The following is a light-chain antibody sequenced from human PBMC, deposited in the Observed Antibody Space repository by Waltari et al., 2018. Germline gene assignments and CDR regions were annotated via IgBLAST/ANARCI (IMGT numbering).Light chain of an antibody. CDR2: GAS. Sequence: EIVLTQSPGTLSLSPGERATLSCRASQSVSSSYLAWYQQKPGQAPSLLIYGASSRATGIPDRFSGSWSGTDFTLTISRLEPEDFAVYYCQQYGSSPTTFGGGTKVEIK. CDR1: QSVSSSY. J-gene: IGKJ4*01. CDR3: QQYGSSPTT. V-gene: IGKV3-20*01.